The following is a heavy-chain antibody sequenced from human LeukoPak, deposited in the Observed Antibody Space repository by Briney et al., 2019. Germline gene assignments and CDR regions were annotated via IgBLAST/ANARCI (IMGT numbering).Heavy chain of an antibody. CDR1: GFTFRSYA. Sequence: GGSLRLSCAASGFTFRSYAMSWVRQAPGKGLEWVSGISGSGGSTYYADSVKGRFTISRDNSKDMLYLQMNSLRAEDTAVYYCAREFGYYLDYWGQGTLVTVSS. CDR2: ISGSGGST. V-gene: IGHV3-23*01. J-gene: IGHJ4*02. D-gene: IGHD3-22*01. CDR3: AREFGYYLDY.